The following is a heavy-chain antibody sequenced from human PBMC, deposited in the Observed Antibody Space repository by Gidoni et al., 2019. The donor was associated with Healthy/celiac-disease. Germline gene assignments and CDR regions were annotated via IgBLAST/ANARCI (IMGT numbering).Heavy chain of an antibody. V-gene: IGHV1-2*02. CDR3: ARVYYYDSSGYYLFDY. CDR2: INPNSGGT. Sequence: QVQLVPSGAQVKKPGASVKVSCKASGYTFTGYSMHWVRQAPGQGLEWMGWINPNSGGTNYAQKFQGRVTMTRDTSISTAYMELSRLRSDDTAVYYCARVYYYDSSGYYLFDYWGQGTLVTVSS. CDR1: GYTFTGYS. D-gene: IGHD3-22*01. J-gene: IGHJ4*02.